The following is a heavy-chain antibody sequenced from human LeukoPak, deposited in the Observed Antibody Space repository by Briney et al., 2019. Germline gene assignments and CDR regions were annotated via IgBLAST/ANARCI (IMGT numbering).Heavy chain of an antibody. D-gene: IGHD3-22*01. CDR1: GGTFSSYA. Sequence: SVKVSCKASGGTFSSYAISWVRQAPGQGLEWMGGIIPIFGTANYAQKFQGRVTITADKSTSTAYMELSSLRSEDTAVYYCARGGRGYYDSSGYYYEYRGQGTLVTVSS. V-gene: IGHV1-69*06. CDR3: ARGGRGYYDSSGYYYEY. CDR2: IIPIFGTA. J-gene: IGHJ4*02.